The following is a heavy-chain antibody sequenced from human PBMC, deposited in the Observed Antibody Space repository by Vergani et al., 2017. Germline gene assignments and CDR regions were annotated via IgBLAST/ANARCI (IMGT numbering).Heavy chain of an antibody. V-gene: IGHV3-9*01. CDR3: ARKHISNYYDSSGYYYMGYYYGMDV. CDR2: ISWNSGAV. D-gene: IGHD3-22*01. J-gene: IGHJ6*02. Sequence: EVQLVESGGGLVKPGGSLRLSCEASGITFWKFGMHWVRQGPGKGLEWVSGISWNSGAVDYADSVRGRFTISRDNAKNSLFLEMNSLRAEDTAVYYCARKHISNYYDSSGYYYMGYYYGMDVWGQGTTVTVSS. CDR1: GITFWKFG.